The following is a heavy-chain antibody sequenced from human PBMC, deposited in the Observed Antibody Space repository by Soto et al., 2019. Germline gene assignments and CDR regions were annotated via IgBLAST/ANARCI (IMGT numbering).Heavy chain of an antibody. J-gene: IGHJ4*02. Sequence: QVQLQESGPGLVKPSDTLSLTCAVSGYSISSSNWWGWIRQPPGKGLEWIGYIYYSGTTYYNTALKSRVPMSVDTSKNQCALRLTSVTAVDTAVYYCARREIQGPIDYWGQGTLVTVSS. V-gene: IGHV4-28*01. CDR1: GYSISSSNW. D-gene: IGHD1-26*01. CDR3: ARREIQGPIDY. CDR2: IYYSGTT.